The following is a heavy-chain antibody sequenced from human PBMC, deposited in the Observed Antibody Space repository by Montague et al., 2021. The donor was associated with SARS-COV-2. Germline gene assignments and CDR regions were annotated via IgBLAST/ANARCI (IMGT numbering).Heavy chain of an antibody. CDR3: ARVRYYGSGTSLGMDV. V-gene: IGHV4-34*01. CDR2: INHSGST. D-gene: IGHD3-10*01. Sequence: SETLSLTCAVYGGSLSGYYWSWIRQPPGKGLEWIGEINHSGSTNYNPSLKSRVTISVDTSKNQFSLKLSSVTAADTAVYYCARVRYYGSGTSLGMDVWGQGTTGTVSS. CDR1: GGSLSGYY. J-gene: IGHJ6*02.